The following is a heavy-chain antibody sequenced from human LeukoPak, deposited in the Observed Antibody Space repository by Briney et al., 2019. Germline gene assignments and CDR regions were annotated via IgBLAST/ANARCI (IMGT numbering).Heavy chain of an antibody. CDR3: ARDGAYYYDSSGYYQFDY. Sequence: ASVKVSCKASGYTFTSYGISWVRQAPGQGLEWMGWISAYNVNTNYAQKLQGRVTMTTDTSTSTAYMELRSLRSDDTAVYYCARDGAYYYDSSGYYQFDYWGQGTLVTVSS. CDR2: ISAYNVNT. V-gene: IGHV1-18*01. CDR1: GYTFTSYG. D-gene: IGHD3-22*01. J-gene: IGHJ4*02.